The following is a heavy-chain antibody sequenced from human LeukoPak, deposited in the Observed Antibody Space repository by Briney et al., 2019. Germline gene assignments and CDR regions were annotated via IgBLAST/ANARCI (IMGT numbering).Heavy chain of an antibody. J-gene: IGHJ1*01. CDR2: ISSSSSYK. CDR3: TKSLHLVLSTAAEYFQH. Sequence: GGSLRPSCAASGXTFSSYSMNWVRQAPGKGLEWVSSISSSSSYKYYADSLRGRFTISRDNAKNSLFLQMNSLRAEDTAVYYCTKSLHLVLSTAAEYFQHWGQGTLVTVSS. CDR1: GXTFSSYS. D-gene: IGHD6-13*01. V-gene: IGHV3-21*04.